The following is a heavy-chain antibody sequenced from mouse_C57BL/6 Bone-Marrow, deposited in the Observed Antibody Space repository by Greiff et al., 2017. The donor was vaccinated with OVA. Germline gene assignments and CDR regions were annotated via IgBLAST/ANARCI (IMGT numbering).Heavy chain of an antibody. CDR3: AKKGLLWLRRGFDY. Sequence: QVQLQQPGAELVKPGASVKMSCKASGYTFTSYWITWVKQRPGQGLEWIGDIYPGSGRTNFNEKFKSKATLTVDTSSSTAYMQLSSLTSEDSAVYYCAKKGLLWLRRGFDYWGQCTTLTVST. D-gene: IGHD2-2*01. V-gene: IGHV1-55*01. CDR1: GYTFTSYW. J-gene: IGHJ2*01. CDR2: IYPGSGRT.